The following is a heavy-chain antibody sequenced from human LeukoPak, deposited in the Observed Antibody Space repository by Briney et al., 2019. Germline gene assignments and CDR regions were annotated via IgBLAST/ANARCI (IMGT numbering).Heavy chain of an antibody. V-gene: IGHV1-69*13. J-gene: IGHJ4*02. CDR3: AREYGDYERVFDY. D-gene: IGHD4-17*01. CDR2: IIPIFGTA. CDR1: GGTFSSYA. Sequence: ASVKVSCKASGGTFSSYAISWVRQAPGQGLEWMGGIIPIFGTANYAQKFQGRVTITADESTSTAYMELSSLRSEDTAVYYCAREYGDYERVFDYWGQGTLVTVSS.